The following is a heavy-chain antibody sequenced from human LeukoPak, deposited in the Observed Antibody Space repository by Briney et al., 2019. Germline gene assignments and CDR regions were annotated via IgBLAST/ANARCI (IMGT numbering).Heavy chain of an antibody. D-gene: IGHD3-22*01. V-gene: IGHV3-7*03. CDR1: GFTYTAHW. CDR3: TSGLFDY. Sequence: GGSLRLSCVGSGFTYTAHWMTWVRQAPGKGLEWVANIKEDGREKYYVDSMKGRFAISRDNAKNSLYLQMNSLRVEDTAVYYCTSGLFDYWGQGTLVTVSS. CDR2: IKEDGREK. J-gene: IGHJ4*02.